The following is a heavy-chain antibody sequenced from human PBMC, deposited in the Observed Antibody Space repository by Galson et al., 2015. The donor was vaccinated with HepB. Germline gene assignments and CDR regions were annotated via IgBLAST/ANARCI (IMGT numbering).Heavy chain of an antibody. J-gene: IGHJ5*02. V-gene: IGHV1-18*01. CDR2: ISPYNRDT. Sequence: SVKVSCKASGYTFSSYSITWVRQAPGQGLEWMGWISPYNRDTNYARNLQGRVTMTTDTFTSTAYMELRSLRSDDTAVYYCARGGFVAAIGATQNNWFDPWGQGTQVTVSS. CDR1: GYTFSSYS. D-gene: IGHD2-15*01. CDR3: ARGGFVAAIGATQNNWFDP.